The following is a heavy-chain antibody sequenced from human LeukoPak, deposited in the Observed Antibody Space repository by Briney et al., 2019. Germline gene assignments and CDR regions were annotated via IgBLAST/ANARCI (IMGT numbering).Heavy chain of an antibody. Sequence: PSETLSLTCTISGGSIGSGNHYWSWIRQPAGKGREWNGRNYMSESTYYNPYLKSRVTITRHTSKTQFFLNLSSVSGADTAVYYCEREVGFTNNWFDSWGQGILVTVAS. V-gene: IGHV4-61*02. CDR1: GGSIGSGNHY. D-gene: IGHD2-2*01. J-gene: IGHJ5*01. CDR3: EREVGFTNNWFDS. CDR2: NYMSEST.